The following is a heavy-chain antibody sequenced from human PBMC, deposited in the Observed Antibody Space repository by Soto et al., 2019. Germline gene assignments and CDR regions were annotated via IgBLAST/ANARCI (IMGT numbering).Heavy chain of an antibody. CDR2: IIPIFGTA. V-gene: IGHV1-69*13. CDR1: GGTFSSYA. D-gene: IGHD2-21*02. J-gene: IGHJ3*02. Sequence: ASVKVSCKASGGTFSSYAISWVRQAPGQGLEWMGGIIPIFGTANYAQKFQGRVTITADESTSTAYMELSSLRSEDTAVYYCVLPAYCGGDCYFDAFDIWGQGTMVTVSS. CDR3: VLPAYCGGDCYFDAFDI.